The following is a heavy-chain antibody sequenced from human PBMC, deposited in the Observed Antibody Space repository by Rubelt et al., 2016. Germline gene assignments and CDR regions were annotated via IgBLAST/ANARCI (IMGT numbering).Heavy chain of an antibody. Sequence: TLTLTCTFSGFSLYARGMCVSWIRQPPGKALEWLARIDWDDDEYYSPSLKTRLTLSQDASKKQVVLTMTNMDPVDTATYYCARTYSIAVPGINYGMDVWGQGTTVTVSS. CDR2: IDWDDDE. CDR1: GFSLYARGMC. V-gene: IGHV2-70*11. D-gene: IGHD6-19*01. J-gene: IGHJ6*02. CDR3: ARTYSIAVPGINYGMDV.